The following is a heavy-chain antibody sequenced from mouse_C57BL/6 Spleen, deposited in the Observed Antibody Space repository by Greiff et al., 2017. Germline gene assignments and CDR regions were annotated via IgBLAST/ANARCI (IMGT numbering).Heavy chain of an antibody. Sequence: QVQLQQSGAELARPGASVKLSCKASGYTFTSYGISWVKQRPGQGLEWIGEIYPRGGNTYYKENFKGKATLTADTSSIPAYMELRSLTSEDSAVYFCARNGNYFDYWGQGTTLTVSS. CDR3: ARNGNYFDY. V-gene: IGHV1-81*01. CDR2: IYPRGGNT. D-gene: IGHD2-1*01. CDR1: GYTFTSYG. J-gene: IGHJ2*01.